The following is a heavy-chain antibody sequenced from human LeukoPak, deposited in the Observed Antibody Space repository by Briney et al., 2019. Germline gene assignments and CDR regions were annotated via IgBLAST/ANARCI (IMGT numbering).Heavy chain of an antibody. CDR3: ARDRRDGYNSPLDY. D-gene: IGHD5-24*01. J-gene: IGHJ4*02. CDR2: IWFDGVRN. V-gene: IGHV3-33*01. Sequence: PGRSLRLSCAASGFTFNTYGMHWVRQAPGKGLEWVAVIWFDGVRNSYAVSVKGRFTISRDNSKNALYLQISSLRAEDTAVYYCARDRRDGYNSPLDYWGQGTLVTVSS. CDR1: GFTFNTYG.